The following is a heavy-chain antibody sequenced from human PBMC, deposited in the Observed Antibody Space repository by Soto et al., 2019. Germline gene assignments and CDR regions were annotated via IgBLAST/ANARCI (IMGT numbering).Heavy chain of an antibody. V-gene: IGHV1-2*04. CDR1: GNTFTGYY. Sequence: QVQLVQSGADVKKPGASVKVSCKASGNTFTGYYIHWVRQAPGQGLEWMGWINPNTGGTNNAHKSQGWVNMTRDTSISTANMELSRLKSADTAVYYCASIGTYVVDNWGQGTLVTVAS. D-gene: IGHD1-26*01. CDR2: INPNTGGT. CDR3: ASIGTYVVDN. J-gene: IGHJ4*02.